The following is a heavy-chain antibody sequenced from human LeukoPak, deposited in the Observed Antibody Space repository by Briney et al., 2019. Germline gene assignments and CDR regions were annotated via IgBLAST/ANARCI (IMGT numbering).Heavy chain of an antibody. CDR1: GGSISSGGYY. J-gene: IGHJ3*02. Sequence: SQTLSFTCTVSGGSISSGGYYWSWIRQHPGKGLEWIGYIYYSGSTYYNPSLKGRVTISVDTSKNQFSLKLSSVTAADTAVYYCASNTAMVPGLDAFDIWGQGTMVTVSS. V-gene: IGHV4-31*03. CDR3: ASNTAMVPGLDAFDI. CDR2: IYYSGST. D-gene: IGHD5-18*01.